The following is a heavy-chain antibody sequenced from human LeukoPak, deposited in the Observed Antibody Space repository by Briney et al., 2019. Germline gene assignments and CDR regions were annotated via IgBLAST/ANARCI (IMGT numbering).Heavy chain of an antibody. V-gene: IGHV1-18*01. J-gene: IGHJ4*02. CDR3: ARDQSPPRPVRSFDY. CDR1: GYTFTSYG. CDR2: ISAYNGNT. Sequence: GASVKVSCKASGYTFTSYGISWARQAPGQGLEWMGWISAYNGNTNYAQKLQGRVTMTTDTSTSTAYMELRSLRSDDTAVYYCARDQSPPRPVRSFDYWGQGTLVTVSS. D-gene: IGHD2-2*01.